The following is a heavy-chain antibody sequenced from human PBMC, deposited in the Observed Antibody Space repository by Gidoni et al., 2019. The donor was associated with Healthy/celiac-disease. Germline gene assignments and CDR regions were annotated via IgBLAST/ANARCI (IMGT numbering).Heavy chain of an antibody. CDR2: ISHSGST. Sequence: QVQLQESGPGLVKPSETLSLTCAASGYSISSGYYWGWIRQPPGKGLAWIGSISHSGSTYYNPSLKSRVTISVDTSKNQFSLKLSSVTAADTAVYYCASRHGPSHGAFDIWGQGTMVTVSS. CDR1: GYSISSGYY. V-gene: IGHV4-38-2*01. J-gene: IGHJ3*02. CDR3: ASRHGPSHGAFDI.